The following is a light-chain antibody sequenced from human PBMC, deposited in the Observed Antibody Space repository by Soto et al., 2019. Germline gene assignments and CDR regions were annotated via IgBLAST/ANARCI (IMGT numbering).Light chain of an antibody. CDR2: DAS. CDR3: QQRSNWSIT. V-gene: IGKV3-11*01. CDR1: QRVSSNY. J-gene: IGKJ5*01. Sequence: EIVLTQYPGTLSLSPGDRSTLSCMASQRVSSNYLAWYQQKPGQAPRLLIYDASNRATGIPARFSGSGSGTDFTLTISSLEPEDFAVYYCQQRSNWSITFGPGTRLEIK.